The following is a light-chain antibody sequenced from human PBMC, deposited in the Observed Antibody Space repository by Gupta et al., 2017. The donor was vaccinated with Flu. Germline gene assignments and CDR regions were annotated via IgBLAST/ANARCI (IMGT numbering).Light chain of an antibody. CDR2: VNVDGTH. CDR1: SGHSDYA. J-gene: IGLJ2*01. V-gene: IGLV4-69*01. CDR3: QTWGAGIV. Sequence: SVKLTCTLSSGHSDYAIAWHPQQPEKGPRFLMKVNVDGTHSKGDEIPNHFAGSSSGAERYLTISSLQSEDEADYYCQTWGAGIVFGGGTKVTVL.